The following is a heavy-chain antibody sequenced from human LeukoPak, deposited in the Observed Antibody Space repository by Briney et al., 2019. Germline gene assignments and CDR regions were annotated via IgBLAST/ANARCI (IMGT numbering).Heavy chain of an antibody. CDR1: GGSISSYY. CDR3: GRGSYFRGNADY. Sequence: PSETLSLTCTVSGGSISSYYWSWIRQPAGKGLEWIGRIYTSGSTNYNPSLKSRVTMSVDTSKNQFSPKLSSVTAADTAVYYCGRGSYFRGNADYWGQGTLVTVSS. D-gene: IGHD1-26*01. V-gene: IGHV4-4*07. J-gene: IGHJ4*02. CDR2: IYTSGST.